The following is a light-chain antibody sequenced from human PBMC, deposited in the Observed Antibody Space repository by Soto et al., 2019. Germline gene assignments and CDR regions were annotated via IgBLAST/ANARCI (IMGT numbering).Light chain of an antibody. CDR3: CSYAGSLTVL. V-gene: IGLV2-11*01. CDR1: SGDVGGYKY. CDR2: DVS. J-gene: IGLJ2*01. Sequence: QSVLTQPRSVSGSPGQSVTISCTGTSGDVGGYKYVSWYQHHPGKAPKLMIYDVSKRPSGVPDRFSGSKSGNTASLTISGLQAEDEADYSCCSYAGSLTVLFGGGTQLTVL.